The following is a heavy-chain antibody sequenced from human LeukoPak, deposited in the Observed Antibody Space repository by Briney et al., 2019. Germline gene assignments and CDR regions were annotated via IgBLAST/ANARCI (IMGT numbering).Heavy chain of an antibody. V-gene: IGHV7-4-1*02. CDR1: GYTFTGYY. J-gene: IGHJ4*02. CDR2: INTNTGNP. CDR3: ARDQIFLGYSSGWPKD. Sequence: ASVKVSCKTSGYTFTGYYVHWVRQAPGQGLEWMGWINTNTGNPTYAQGFTGRFVFSLDTSVTTAYLQISSLKAEDTAVYYCARDQIFLGYSSGWPKDWGQGTLVTVSS. D-gene: IGHD6-19*01.